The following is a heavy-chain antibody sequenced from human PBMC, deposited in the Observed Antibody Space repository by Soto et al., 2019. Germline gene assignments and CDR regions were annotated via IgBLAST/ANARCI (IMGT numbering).Heavy chain of an antibody. CDR3: ARGRIAAALGWFDP. D-gene: IGHD6-13*01. CDR2: ISYDGINK. V-gene: IGHV3-30-3*01. CDR1: GFTFSSYA. J-gene: IGHJ5*02. Sequence: PGGSLRLSCAASGFTFSSYAMHWVRQAPGKGLEWVAVISYDGINKYYADSVKGRFTISRDNSKNTLYLQVNSLRAEDTAVYYCARGRIAAALGWFDPWGQGTLVTV.